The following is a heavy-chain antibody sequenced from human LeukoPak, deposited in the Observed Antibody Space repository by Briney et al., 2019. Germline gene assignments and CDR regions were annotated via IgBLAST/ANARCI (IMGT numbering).Heavy chain of an antibody. Sequence: SVKVSCKASGGTFSSYAISWVRQAPGQGLEWMGGIIPIFGTANYAQKFQGRVTITADESTSTAYMELSSLRSEDTAVYYCARGIAAAGTSGHWFDPWGQGTLVTVSS. CDR3: ARGIAAAGTSGHWFDP. V-gene: IGHV1-69*01. CDR1: GGTFSSYA. J-gene: IGHJ5*02. CDR2: IIPIFGTA. D-gene: IGHD6-13*01.